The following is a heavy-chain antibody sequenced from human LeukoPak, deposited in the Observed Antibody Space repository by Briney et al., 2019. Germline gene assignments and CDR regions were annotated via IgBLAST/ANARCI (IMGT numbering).Heavy chain of an antibody. J-gene: IGHJ4*02. Sequence: GGSLRLSCAASGFTFSNAWMSWVRQAPGKGLEWVGRIKSKTDGGTTDYAAPVKGRFTISRDDSKNTLYLQMNSLKTEDTAVYYCTTAPFDWFIREDYWGQGTLVTVSS. CDR3: TTAPFDWFIREDY. D-gene: IGHD3-9*01. V-gene: IGHV3-15*01. CDR1: GFTFSNAW. CDR2: IKSKTDGGTT.